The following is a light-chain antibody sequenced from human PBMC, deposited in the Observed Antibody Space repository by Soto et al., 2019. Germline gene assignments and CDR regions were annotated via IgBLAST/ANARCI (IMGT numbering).Light chain of an antibody. CDR2: KAS. J-gene: IGKJ1*01. CDR1: RSDSTW. Sequence: DIQVTQYPSSMAASVGDTVTIACRASRSDSTWLAWYQQIPRGAPKLLIYKASILESGVPSRFSGSGSGTELTLTITSLQPEDFATYSCQQYDMFGPGTKVDIK. CDR3: QQYDM. V-gene: IGKV1-5*03.